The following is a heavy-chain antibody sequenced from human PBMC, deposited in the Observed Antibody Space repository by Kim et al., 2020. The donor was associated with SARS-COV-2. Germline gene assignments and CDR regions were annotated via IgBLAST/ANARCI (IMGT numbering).Heavy chain of an antibody. CDR1: GFTFSSYA. V-gene: IGHV3-23*01. Sequence: GGSLRLSCAASGFTFSSYAMSWVRQAPGKGLEWVSAISGSGGSTYYADSVKGRFTISRDNSKNTLYLQMNSLRAEDTAVYYCAPSELWFGELCYWGQGTLVTVSS. CDR3: APSELWFGELCY. CDR2: ISGSGGST. J-gene: IGHJ4*02. D-gene: IGHD3-10*01.